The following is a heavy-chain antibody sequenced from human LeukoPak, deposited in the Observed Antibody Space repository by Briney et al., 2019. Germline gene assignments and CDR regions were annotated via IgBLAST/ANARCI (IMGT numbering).Heavy chain of an antibody. Sequence: ASVKVSCKASGYTFTGYYIHWVRQAPGQGLEWMGWINPNSGGTNYAQKFQGRVTMTRDTSISTAYMELSRLRSDDTAVYYCAREGGSGWYGVFDYWGKGTLVTVPS. CDR3: AREGGSGWYGVFDY. D-gene: IGHD6-19*01. CDR1: GYTFTGYY. V-gene: IGHV1-2*02. J-gene: IGHJ4*02. CDR2: INPNSGGT.